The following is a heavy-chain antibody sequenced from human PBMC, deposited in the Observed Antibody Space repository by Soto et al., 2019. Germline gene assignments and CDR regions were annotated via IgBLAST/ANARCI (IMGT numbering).Heavy chain of an antibody. CDR1: GFTFSSYG. D-gene: IGHD3-16*02. CDR3: AREALLMITFGGVID. V-gene: IGHV3-33*01. Sequence: QVPLVESGGGVVQPGRSLRLSCAASGFTFSSYGMHWVRQAPGKGLEWVAVIWYDGSNKYYADSVKGRFTISRDNSKTTLYLQMNSLRAEDTAVYYCAREALLMITFGGVIDWGQGTLVTVSS. CDR2: IWYDGSNK. J-gene: IGHJ4*02.